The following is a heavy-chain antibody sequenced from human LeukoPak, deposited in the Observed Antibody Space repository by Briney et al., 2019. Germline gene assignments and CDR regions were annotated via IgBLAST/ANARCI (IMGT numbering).Heavy chain of an antibody. J-gene: IGHJ6*03. CDR2: IYYSGST. V-gene: IGHV4-59*01. Sequence: KPSETLSLTCTVPGGSISSYYWSWIRQPPGKGLEWIGYIYYSGSTNYNPSLKSRVTISVDTSKNQFSLKLSSVTAADTAVYYCARTTEGYCRSTSCYGFYYSYYMDVWGKGTTVTISS. CDR3: ARTTEGYCRSTSCYGFYYSYYMDV. D-gene: IGHD2-2*01. CDR1: GGSISSYY.